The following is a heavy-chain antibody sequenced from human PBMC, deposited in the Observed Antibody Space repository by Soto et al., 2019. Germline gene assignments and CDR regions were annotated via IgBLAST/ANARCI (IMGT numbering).Heavy chain of an antibody. Sequence: GGSLRLSCAASGFTFSAYYMSWIRQAPGKGLEWVSYISSSGSTIYYADSVKGRFTISRDNAKNSLYLQMNSLRAEDTAVYYCARNMPPPKVVLDAFDIWGQGTMVTVSS. V-gene: IGHV3-11*01. CDR2: ISSSGSTI. D-gene: IGHD6-6*01. CDR1: GFTFSAYY. CDR3: ARNMPPPKVVLDAFDI. J-gene: IGHJ3*02.